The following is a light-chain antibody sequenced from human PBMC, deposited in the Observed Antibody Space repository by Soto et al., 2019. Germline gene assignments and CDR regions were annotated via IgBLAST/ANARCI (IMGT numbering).Light chain of an antibody. CDR1: TSNIGNNA. CDR3: AAWDDTLRGVI. J-gene: IGLJ2*01. CDR2: YND. Sequence: QSVLTQPPSLSEAPRQRVTISCSGGTSNIGNNAVNWYQQLPGEAPKLLIYYNDLVASGVSDRFSGSKSGTSASLAINGLRSEDEADYYCAAWDDTLRGVIFGGGTKLTVL. V-gene: IGLV1-36*01.